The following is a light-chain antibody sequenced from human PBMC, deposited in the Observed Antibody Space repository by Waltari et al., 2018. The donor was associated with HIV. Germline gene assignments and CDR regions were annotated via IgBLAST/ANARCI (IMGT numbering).Light chain of an antibody. Sequence: EIVLTQSPVTLSLSPGERATLPCRASQSVGNSLAWYHQKPGQTPRPLIYDASNRASGIPARFSGSGSGSDFTLTVSSLEPGDFAVYYCQQRTDWLLTFGGGTNREIK. J-gene: IGKJ4*01. V-gene: IGKV3-11*01. CDR3: QQRTDWLLT. CDR1: QSVGNS. CDR2: DAS.